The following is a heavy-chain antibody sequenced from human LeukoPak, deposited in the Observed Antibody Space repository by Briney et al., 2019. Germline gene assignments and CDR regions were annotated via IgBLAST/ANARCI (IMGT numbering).Heavy chain of an antibody. CDR2: IYYSGST. D-gene: IGHD3-10*01. CDR1: GGSISSYY. V-gene: IGHV4-59*01. J-gene: IGHJ4*02. Sequence: SETLSLTCTVSGGSISSYYWSWIRQPPGKGLEWIGYIYYSGSTNYNPSLKSRVTISVYTSKNQFSLKLSSVTAADTAVYYCARDGSGRYLYYFDYWGQGTLVTVSS. CDR3: ARDGSGRYLYYFDY.